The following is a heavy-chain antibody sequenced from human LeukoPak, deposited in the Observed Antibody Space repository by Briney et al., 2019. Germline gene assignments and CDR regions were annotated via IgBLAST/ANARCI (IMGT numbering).Heavy chain of an antibody. J-gene: IGHJ5*02. V-gene: IGHV4-61*01. CDR2: ISYSGST. D-gene: IGHD3-10*01. Sequence: SETLSLTCTVSGGSVSSDSHYWNWIRQLPGKGLEWIGCISYSGSTNYKSSLKSRVTISVDTSKNQFSLKVRSVTAADTAVYYCARFLWFGGPFDPWGQGTLVTVSS. CDR3: ARFLWFGGPFDP. CDR1: GGSVSSDSHY.